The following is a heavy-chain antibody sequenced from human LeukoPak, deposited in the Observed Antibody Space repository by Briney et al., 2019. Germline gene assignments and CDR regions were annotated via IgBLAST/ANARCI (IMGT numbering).Heavy chain of an antibody. Sequence: GESLRISCKGSGYSFTSYWIGWVRQMPGKGLEWMGIIYPGDSDTRYSPSFQGKVTISADKSISTAYLQWSSLKASDTGMYYCARKGCSSTSCYASYYYYGMDVWGQGTTVTVSS. V-gene: IGHV5-51*01. D-gene: IGHD2-2*01. CDR2: IYPGDSDT. CDR3: ARKGCSSTSCYASYYYYGMDV. J-gene: IGHJ6*02. CDR1: GYSFTSYW.